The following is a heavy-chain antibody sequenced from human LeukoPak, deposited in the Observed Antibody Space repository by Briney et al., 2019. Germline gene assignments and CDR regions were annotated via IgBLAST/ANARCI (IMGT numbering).Heavy chain of an antibody. J-gene: IGHJ4*02. Sequence: GGSLRLSCAASGFTFSSYAMQCVREAPGKGLEGVAVISYDGCNKYYTDSVKGRFTISRDNSKNTLYLQMNSLRAEDTAVYYCARESSGWYGSDYWGQGTLVTVSS. CDR3: ARESSGWYGSDY. CDR2: ISYDGCNK. D-gene: IGHD6-19*01. V-gene: IGHV3-30*04. CDR1: GFTFSSYA.